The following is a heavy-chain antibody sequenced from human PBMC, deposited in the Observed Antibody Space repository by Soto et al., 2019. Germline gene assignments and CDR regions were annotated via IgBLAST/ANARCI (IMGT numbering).Heavy chain of an antibody. CDR3: AISLYDYIWGSYRPFDY. V-gene: IGHV1-8*01. Sequence: GASVKVSCKASGYTFTSYDINWVRQATGQGLEWMGWMNPNSGNTGYAQKFQGRVTMTRNTSISTAYMELSSLRSEDTAVYYCAISLYDYIWGSYRPFDYWGQGTLVTVSS. D-gene: IGHD3-16*02. CDR2: MNPNSGNT. J-gene: IGHJ4*02. CDR1: GYTFTSYD.